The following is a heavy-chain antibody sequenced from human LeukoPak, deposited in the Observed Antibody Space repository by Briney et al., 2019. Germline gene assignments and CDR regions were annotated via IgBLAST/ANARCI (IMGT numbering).Heavy chain of an antibody. V-gene: IGHV4-59*01. CDR1: GVSISSYY. J-gene: IGHJ4*02. Sequence: SETLSLTCTVSGVSISSYYWSWIRQPPGKGLEWIGYIYYSGSTNYNPSLKSRVTISVDTSKNQFSLKLSSVTAADTAVYYCARVPWQYYFDYRGQGTLVTVSS. CDR3: ARVPWQYYFDY. CDR2: IYYSGST. D-gene: IGHD5-12*01.